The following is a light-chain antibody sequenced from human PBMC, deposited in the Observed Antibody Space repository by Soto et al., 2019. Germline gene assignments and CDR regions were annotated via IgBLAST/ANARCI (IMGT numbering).Light chain of an antibody. CDR3: QQYGSSPVT. CDR1: QSVSSSY. J-gene: IGKJ1*01. Sequence: EIVFTQYPGTLSLSPGERATLSCRASQSVSSSYLAWYQQKPGQAPRLLIYGASSRATGIPDRFSGSGSGTDFTLTISRREPEDFAVYYCQQYGSSPVTFGQGTKLEIK. CDR2: GAS. V-gene: IGKV3-20*01.